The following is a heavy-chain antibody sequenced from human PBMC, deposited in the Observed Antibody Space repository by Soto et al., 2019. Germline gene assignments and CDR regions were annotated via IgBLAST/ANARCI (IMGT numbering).Heavy chain of an antibody. J-gene: IGHJ4*02. Sequence: QVQLVESGGGLVRPGGSLRLSCAASGFTFSDYYMSWIRQAPGKGLAWVSYISGSSSYTNYADSVRGRFTISRDNAKDSRYLQVNSLRAEGAAVYYCARVAYRSTWYEVDDWGQGTLFTVSS. D-gene: IGHD6-13*01. CDR1: GFTFSDYY. CDR2: ISGSSSYT. CDR3: ARVAYRSTWYEVDD. V-gene: IGHV3-11*06.